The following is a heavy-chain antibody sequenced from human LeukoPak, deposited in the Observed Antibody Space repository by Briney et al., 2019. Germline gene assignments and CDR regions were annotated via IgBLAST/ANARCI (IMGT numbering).Heavy chain of an antibody. J-gene: IGHJ4*02. V-gene: IGHV3-53*01. D-gene: IGHD3-22*01. CDR2: IYSGGST. Sequence: GGSLRLSCAASGFTVSSNYMSWVRQAPGKGLEWVSVIYSGGSTYYADSVKGRFTVSRDNSKNTLYLQMNSLRAEDTAVYYCAKDPNPYYYDSSGYYQYYFDYWGQGTLVTVSS. CDR3: AKDPNPYYYDSSGYYQYYFDY. CDR1: GFTVSSNY.